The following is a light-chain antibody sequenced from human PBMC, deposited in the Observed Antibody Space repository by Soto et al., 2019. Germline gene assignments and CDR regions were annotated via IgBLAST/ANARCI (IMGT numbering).Light chain of an antibody. J-gene: IGLJ2*01. Sequence: QSVLTQPASVSGSPGQSITISCTGTSSDFGGYNYVSWYQQHPGKAPKLMIYDVSNRPSGVSNRFSGSKSGNTASLTISGLQAEAEADYYCSSYTSSSTLLFGGGTKVTVL. CDR1: SSDFGGYNY. V-gene: IGLV2-14*01. CDR3: SSYTSSSTLL. CDR2: DVS.